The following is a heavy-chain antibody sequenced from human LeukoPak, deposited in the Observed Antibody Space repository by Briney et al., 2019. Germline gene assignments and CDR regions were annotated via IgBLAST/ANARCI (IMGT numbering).Heavy chain of an antibody. V-gene: IGHV3-23*01. CDR2: ISDSGGRT. J-gene: IGHJ5*02. CDR1: GFTPSDYD. CDR3: AKDLSRAVAADWFDP. Sequence: GGSLRLSCAGSGFTPSDYDMSWVRQAPGKGLEWVSSISDSGGRTFYADSVKGRFTISRDNSKNMLFLQMNSLRVGDTAVYYCAKDLSRAVAADWFDPWAQGTLVTVSS. D-gene: IGHD6-19*01.